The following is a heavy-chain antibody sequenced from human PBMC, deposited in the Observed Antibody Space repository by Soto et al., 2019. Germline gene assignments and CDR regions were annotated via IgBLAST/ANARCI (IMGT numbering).Heavy chain of an antibody. CDR1: GFTFSSYG. Sequence: SLRLSCAASGFTFSSYGMHWVRQAPGKGLEWVAVISYDGSNKYYADSVKGRFTISRDNSKNTLYLQKNNLRAEDTAVYYCARDGPENYYYYYYYGMDVWGQGTTVTVSS. J-gene: IGHJ6*02. V-gene: IGHV3-30*03. CDR3: ARDGPENYYYYYYYGMDV. D-gene: IGHD1-7*01. CDR2: ISYDGSNK.